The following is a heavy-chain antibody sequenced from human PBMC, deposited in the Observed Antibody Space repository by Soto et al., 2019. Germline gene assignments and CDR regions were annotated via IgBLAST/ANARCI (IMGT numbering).Heavy chain of an antibody. CDR3: ARRYGDYFDN. J-gene: IGHJ4*02. V-gene: IGHV4-59*08. D-gene: IGHD4-17*01. CDR2: IYYSGST. CDR1: GGSIISYY. Sequence: SETLSLTCTVSGGSIISYYWSWILQPPGKGLEWIGYIYYSGSTNYNPSLKSRVTISVDTSKNQFSLKLSSVTAADTAVYYCARRYGDYFDNWGQGTLVT.